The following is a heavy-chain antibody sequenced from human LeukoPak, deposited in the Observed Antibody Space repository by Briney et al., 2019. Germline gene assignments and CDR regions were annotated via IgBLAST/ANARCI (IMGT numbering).Heavy chain of an antibody. D-gene: IGHD7-27*01. J-gene: IGHJ4*02. Sequence: ASVKVSCKASGDTFTSYDFNWMRQATGQGLEWMGWMSPNSGNTGYAQKFQGRVTMTRDTSTGTAYLELSSLRSEDSAVYYCVRTPPNWGADFWGQGTLVTVSS. V-gene: IGHV1-8*01. CDR1: GDTFTSYD. CDR2: MSPNSGNT. CDR3: VRTPPNWGADF.